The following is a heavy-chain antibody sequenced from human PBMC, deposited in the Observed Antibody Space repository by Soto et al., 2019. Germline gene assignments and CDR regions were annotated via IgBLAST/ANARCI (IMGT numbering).Heavy chain of an antibody. J-gene: IGHJ6*03. V-gene: IGHV4-39*01. CDR3: AVEVLRYFDWLLEDYYYMDV. Sequence: PSETLSLTCTVSGGSISSSSYDGGWIRQPPGKGLEWIGSIYYSGSTYYNPSLKSRVTISVDTSKNQFSLKLSSVTAADTAVYYCAVEVLRYFDWLLEDYYYMDVWGKGTTVTVSS. CDR1: GGSISSSSYD. CDR2: IYYSGST. D-gene: IGHD3-9*01.